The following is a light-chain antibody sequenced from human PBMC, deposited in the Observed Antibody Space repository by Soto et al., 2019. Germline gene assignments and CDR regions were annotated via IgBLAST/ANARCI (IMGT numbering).Light chain of an antibody. CDR1: QSVSSN. CDR3: QQSNKWPYT. J-gene: IGKJ2*01. V-gene: IGKV3-15*01. CDR2: GAS. Sequence: EIVMTQSPATLSVSPGERATLSCRASQSVSSNLAWYQQKPGQAPRLLFYGASTRATGIPARFSGTGSGTDFTLTLSSLQSEDFAVYYCQQSNKWPYTFGQGTKLEI.